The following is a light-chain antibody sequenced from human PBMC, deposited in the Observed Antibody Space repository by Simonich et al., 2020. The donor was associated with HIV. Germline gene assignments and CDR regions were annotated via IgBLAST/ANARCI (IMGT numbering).Light chain of an antibody. CDR3: QSYDSSNHWV. V-gene: IGLV6-57*03. Sequence: NFMLTQPHSVSESPGKTVTISCTRSSGSIASNYVQGYQQRPGSAPTIVIYEDNHRPSEAPDRFSGSIDSSSNSASLTNSGLKTEDEAAYYCQSYDSSNHWVFGGGTKLTVL. CDR1: SGSIASNY. CDR2: EDN. J-gene: IGLJ3*02.